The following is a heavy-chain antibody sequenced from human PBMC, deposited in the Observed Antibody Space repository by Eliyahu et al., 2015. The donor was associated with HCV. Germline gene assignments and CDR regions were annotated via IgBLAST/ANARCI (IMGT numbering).Heavy chain of an antibody. CDR3: ARERGYSGLDAFNI. Sequence: EVQLVESGGDLVQPGGSLRLSCAASGFTVSSSYMSXVPQAPGKGVEWVSMIYSGGTTSYADSVRGRFTISRDNSMNTLFLQMNNLSAEDTAVYYCARERGYSGLDAFNIWGQGTMVTVSS. CDR2: IYSGGTT. V-gene: IGHV3-66*01. D-gene: IGHD5-12*01. CDR1: GFTVSSSY. J-gene: IGHJ3*02.